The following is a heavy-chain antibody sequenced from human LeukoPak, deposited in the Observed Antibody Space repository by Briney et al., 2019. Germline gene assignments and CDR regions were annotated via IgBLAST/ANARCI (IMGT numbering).Heavy chain of an antibody. CDR3: AKDPRGTMIVEPFDY. V-gene: IGHV3-23*01. D-gene: IGHD3-22*01. Sequence: PGGSLRLSCAASGFTFSSYSMNWVRQAPGKGLEWVSAISGSGGSTYYADSVRGRFTISRDNSKNTLYLQMNSLRAEDAAVYYCAKDPRGTMIVEPFDYWGQGTLVTVSS. CDR2: ISGSGGST. CDR1: GFTFSSYS. J-gene: IGHJ4*02.